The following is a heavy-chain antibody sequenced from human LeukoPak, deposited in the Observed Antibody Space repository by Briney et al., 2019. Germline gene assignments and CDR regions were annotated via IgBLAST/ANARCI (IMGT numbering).Heavy chain of an antibody. D-gene: IGHD3-22*01. Sequence: GASVKVSCKASGYTFTGYYMHWVRQAPGQGLEWMGWINPNSGGTNYAQKFQGRVTMTRDTSISTAYMELSRLRSDDTAVYYCARVQTYYYDSSGYFPGYFDLWGRGTLVTVSS. CDR2: INPNSGGT. CDR3: ARVQTYYYDSSGYFPGYFDL. CDR1: GYTFTGYY. V-gene: IGHV1-2*02. J-gene: IGHJ2*01.